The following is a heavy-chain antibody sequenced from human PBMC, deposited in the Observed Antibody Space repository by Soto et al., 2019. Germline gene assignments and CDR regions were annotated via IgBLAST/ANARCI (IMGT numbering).Heavy chain of an antibody. CDR1: GFTFSRYA. CDR3: ARSRNSAVADSFDF. D-gene: IGHD3-10*01. CDR2: ISRDGSNK. J-gene: IGHJ4*02. V-gene: IGHV3-30*04. Sequence: QVQVVESGGGVVQPGRSMRLSCAASGFTFSRYAIHWVRQAPGKGLEWVAVISRDGSNKYYVDSVKGRFTISRDNSKNTMYLQMNILRDEDTAVYYCARSRNSAVADSFDFWGQGPLVTVSS.